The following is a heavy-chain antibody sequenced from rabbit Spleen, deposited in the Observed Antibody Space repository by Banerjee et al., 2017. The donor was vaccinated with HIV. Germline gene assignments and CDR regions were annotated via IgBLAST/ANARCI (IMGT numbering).Heavy chain of an antibody. D-gene: IGHD1-1*01. CDR3: ARDLVGVIGWNFNL. CDR1: GFSFSSSYY. V-gene: IGHV1S40*01. J-gene: IGHJ4*01. CDR2: IYADSSGST. Sequence: QSLEESGGDLVKPEGSLTLTCTASGFSFSSSYYMCWVRQAPGKGLEYIACIYADSSGSTVYASWAKGRFTISRTSSTTVTLRMTSLTAADTATYFCARDLVGVIGWNFNLWGPGTLVTVS.